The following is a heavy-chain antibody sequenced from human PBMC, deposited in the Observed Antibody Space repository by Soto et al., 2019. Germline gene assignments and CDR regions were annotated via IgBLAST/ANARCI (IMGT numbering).Heavy chain of an antibody. D-gene: IGHD3-16*01. CDR2: IIPIFGTA. Sequence: QFQRVQSGAEVNKPGSSVKVSCKASGGNFISYAISWVRHAPGQVREWMGGIIPIFGTANYAQKFQGRVTMTEDESTRTAYMELSRLRSEDTAVYYCAIMGYVNWFDHGGQGTLVTVSS. V-gene: IGHV1-69*12. CDR3: AIMGYVNWFDH. J-gene: IGHJ5*02. CDR1: GGNFISYA.